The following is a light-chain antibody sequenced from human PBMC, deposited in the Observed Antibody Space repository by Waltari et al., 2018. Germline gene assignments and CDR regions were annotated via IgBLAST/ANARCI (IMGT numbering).Light chain of an antibody. CDR2: DVN. V-gene: IGLV2-8*01. CDR1: SRDVGADDY. Sequence: QSALTQPPSASGSPGQSVTISCTGTSRDVGADDYVSWYQQHPGKAPKFIIYDVNKRPSGVPDRFSGSKSGNTASLTVSGLQAEDEADYYCSSYGGSNNFAVFGGGTKLTVL. J-gene: IGLJ2*01. CDR3: SSYGGSNNFAV.